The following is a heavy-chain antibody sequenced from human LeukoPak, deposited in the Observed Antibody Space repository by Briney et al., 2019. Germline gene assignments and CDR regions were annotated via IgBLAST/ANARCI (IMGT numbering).Heavy chain of an antibody. CDR2: SNPNSGGT. Sequence: ASVKVSCKASGYTFTDYYIHWVRQAPGQGLEWMGWSNPNSGGTNYAQKFQGRVTMTRDTSISTAHMELSRLRSDDSAVYYCARGERYNYDRSGYSDYWGQGTPVTVSS. J-gene: IGHJ4*02. V-gene: IGHV1-2*02. CDR3: ARGERYNYDRSGYSDY. D-gene: IGHD3-22*01. CDR1: GYTFTDYY.